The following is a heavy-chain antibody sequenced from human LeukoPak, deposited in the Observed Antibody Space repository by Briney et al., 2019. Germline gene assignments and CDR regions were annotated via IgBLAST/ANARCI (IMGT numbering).Heavy chain of an antibody. CDR1: GGSISSYY. Sequence: SETLSLTCTVSGGSISSYYWSWIRQPPEKGLEWIGYIYYSGSTNYNPSLKSRVTMSVDTSKNQFSLKLSSVTAADTAVYYCAITYYDFWSGYSYFDYWGQGTLVTVSS. D-gene: IGHD3-3*01. CDR2: IYYSGST. V-gene: IGHV4-59*12. CDR3: AITYYDFWSGYSYFDY. J-gene: IGHJ4*02.